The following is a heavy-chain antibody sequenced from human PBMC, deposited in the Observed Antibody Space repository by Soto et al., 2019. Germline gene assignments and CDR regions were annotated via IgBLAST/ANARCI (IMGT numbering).Heavy chain of an antibody. V-gene: IGHV3-23*01. CDR1: GFTFSSYA. CDR2: ISGSGGST. J-gene: IGHJ3*02. D-gene: IGHD3-9*01. CDR3: AKGPDILTGYYRPVDAFDI. Sequence: PGGSLRLSCAASGFTFSSYAMSWVRQAPGKGLEWVSAISGSGGSTYYADSVKGRFTISRDNSKNTLYLQMNSLRAEDTAVYYCAKGPDILTGYYRPVDAFDIWGQGTMVTVSS.